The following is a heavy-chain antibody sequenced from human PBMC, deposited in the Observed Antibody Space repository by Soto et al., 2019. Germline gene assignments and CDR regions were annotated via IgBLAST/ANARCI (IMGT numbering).Heavy chain of an antibody. Sequence: QVQLVQSGTEVKKPGSSVKVSCKASGGTFRNYPINWVRQAPGQGLEWMGSIFPLTDIPDYAQNFQARLTISADKSPSTAYMELSSLTSDDMAMYFCARGPLVVLNYFESWGQGTLVTVSS. CDR2: IFPLTDIP. CDR1: GGTFRNYP. CDR3: ARGPLVVLNYFES. J-gene: IGHJ4*02. V-gene: IGHV1-69*02.